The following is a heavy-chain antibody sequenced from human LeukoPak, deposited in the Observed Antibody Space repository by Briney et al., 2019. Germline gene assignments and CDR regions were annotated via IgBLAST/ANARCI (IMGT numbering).Heavy chain of an antibody. D-gene: IGHD6-6*01. J-gene: IGHJ6*03. Sequence: PSETLSLTCTVSGGSISSYYWSWIRQPPGKGLEWIGYIYYSGSTNYNPSLKSRVTISVDTSKNQFSLKLSSVTAADTAVYYCAREPRLRSPYYYYYMDVWGKGTTVTVSS. CDR1: GGSISSYY. V-gene: IGHV4-59*01. CDR2: IYYSGST. CDR3: AREPRLRSPYYYYYMDV.